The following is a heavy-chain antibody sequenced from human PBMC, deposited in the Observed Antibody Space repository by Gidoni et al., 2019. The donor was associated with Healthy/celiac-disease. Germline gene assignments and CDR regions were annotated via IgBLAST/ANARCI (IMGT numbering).Heavy chain of an antibody. CDR1: VVTYSSYA. Sequence: ELQPLEPGGGVVQPAGPLGLSCAASVVTYSSYAMRWVRQAPGKWLEWVSAISGSGGSTYYADTVKGRFTISRDSSKNTLYLQMNSLRAEDTAVYYCAKEGSPLGPTRQFDYLGQGTLVTVSS. J-gene: IGHJ4*02. CDR3: AKEGSPLGPTRQFDY. D-gene: IGHD3-16*01. CDR2: ISGSGGST. V-gene: IGHV3-23*01.